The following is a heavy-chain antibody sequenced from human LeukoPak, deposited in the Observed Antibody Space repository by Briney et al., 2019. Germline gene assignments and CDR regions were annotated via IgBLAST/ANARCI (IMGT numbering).Heavy chain of an antibody. V-gene: IGHV1-46*01. CDR1: GYTFTSYY. J-gene: IGHJ6*03. D-gene: IGHD6-19*01. CDR2: INPRTGST. Sequence: GASVKVSCKASGYTFTSYYIFWVRQAPGQGLEWMGIINPRTGSTSYSQKFQGRVTMTRDMSTSTVYMELSSLRSEDTAVYYCARGPEAGYYYYYYMDVWGKGTTVTISS. CDR3: ARGPEAGYYYYYYMDV.